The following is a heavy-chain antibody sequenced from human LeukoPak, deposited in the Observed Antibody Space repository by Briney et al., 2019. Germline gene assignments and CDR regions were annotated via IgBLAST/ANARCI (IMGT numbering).Heavy chain of an antibody. CDR3: ARSLSYGGAPGFDY. CDR2: IYYSGST. D-gene: IGHD4-23*01. J-gene: IGHJ4*02. CDR1: GGSISSYY. Sequence: ASETLSLTCTVSGGSISSYYWSWIRQPPGKGLEWIGYIYYSGSTNYNPSLKSRVTISVDTSKNQFSLKLNSVTAADTAVYYCARSLSYGGAPGFDYWGQGTLVTVSS. V-gene: IGHV4-59*01.